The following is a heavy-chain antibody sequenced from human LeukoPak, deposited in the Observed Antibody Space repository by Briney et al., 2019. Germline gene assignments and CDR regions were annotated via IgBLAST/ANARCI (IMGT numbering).Heavy chain of an antibody. Sequence: GGSLRLSCAASGFTFSSYSVNWVRQAPGKGLEWVSSISSGSSYIYYADSVKGRFTISRDNAKNSLYLQMNSLRAEDTAVYYCARQWSPGTDYWGQGTLVIVSS. CDR1: GFTFSSYS. D-gene: IGHD2-8*01. CDR2: ISSGSSYI. CDR3: ARQWSPGTDY. V-gene: IGHV3-21*04. J-gene: IGHJ4*02.